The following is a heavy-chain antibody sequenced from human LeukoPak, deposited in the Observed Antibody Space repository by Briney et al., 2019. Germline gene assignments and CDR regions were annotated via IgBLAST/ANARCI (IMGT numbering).Heavy chain of an antibody. CDR3: ARGPGSGVDFDY. J-gene: IGHJ4*02. V-gene: IGHV3-66*01. CDR2: IYSGGGT. Sequence: TGGSLRLSCAASGFTVSSNYMSWVRQAPGKGLEWVSVIYSGGGTYYADSVKGRFTISRDNSKNTMYLQMNSLRGEDTAVYYCARGPGSGVDFDYWGQGTLVTVSS. CDR1: GFTVSSNY. D-gene: IGHD3-3*01.